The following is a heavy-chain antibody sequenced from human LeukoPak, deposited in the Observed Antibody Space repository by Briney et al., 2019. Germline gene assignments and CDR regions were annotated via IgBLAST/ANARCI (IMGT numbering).Heavy chain of an antibody. CDR1: GFTFSSYG. D-gene: IGHD4-23*01. CDR3: ASFNGGKHDAFDI. CDR2: IWYDGSNK. V-gene: IGHV3-33*01. Sequence: GGSLRLSCAASGFTFSSYGMHWVRQAPGKGLEWVAVIWYDGSNKYYADSVKGRFTISRDNSKNTLYLQMNSLRAEDTAVYYCASFNGGKHDAFDIWGQGTMVTVSS. J-gene: IGHJ3*02.